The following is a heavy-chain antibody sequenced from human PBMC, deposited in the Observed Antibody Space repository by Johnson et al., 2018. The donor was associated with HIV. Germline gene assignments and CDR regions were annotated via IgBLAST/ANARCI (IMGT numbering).Heavy chain of an antibody. Sequence: VQLVESGGGLVQPGRSLRLSCAASGFTFDDYAMHWVRQAPGKGLEWVSGFSWNSGSIGYADSVKGRFTISRDNAENSLHLHMNSLRTEDTALYYCAKGQLAVEMATITEAFDLWGQGTMVTVSS. J-gene: IGHJ3*01. CDR2: FSWNSGSI. CDR3: AKGQLAVEMATITEAFDL. D-gene: IGHD5-24*01. CDR1: GFTFDDYA. V-gene: IGHV3-9*01.